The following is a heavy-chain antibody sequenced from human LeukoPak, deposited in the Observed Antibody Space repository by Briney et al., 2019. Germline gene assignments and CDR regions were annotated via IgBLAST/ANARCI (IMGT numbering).Heavy chain of an antibody. CDR2: INPDGSTT. Sequence: GGSLRLSCEASGLTFSRYWMHWVRQPPGGGLVWVSRINPDGSTTYYADSVKGRFTISRDNAKNTLYLQMNSLGVEDTATYHCATGAGSGNNRPPDVFDIWGQGALVTVSS. D-gene: IGHD4-23*01. J-gene: IGHJ3*02. CDR3: ATGAGSGNNRPPDVFDI. V-gene: IGHV3-74*01. CDR1: GLTFSRYW.